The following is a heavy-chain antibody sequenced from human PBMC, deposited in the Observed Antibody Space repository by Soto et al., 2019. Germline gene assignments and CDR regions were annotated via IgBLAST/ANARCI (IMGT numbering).Heavy chain of an antibody. CDR2: ISAYNVNT. CDR3: ARWVVAAAGDYYYYYGMDV. CDR1: GYTFTIYG. D-gene: IGHD6-13*01. Sequence: ASVKVSCKASGYTFTIYGISWVRQAPGQGLKWMGWISAYNVNTNYAQKLQGRVTMTTDTSTTTAYMELRSLRSDDPAGYYCARWVVAAAGDYYYYYGMDVWGQGTTVTVSS. V-gene: IGHV1-18*01. J-gene: IGHJ6*02.